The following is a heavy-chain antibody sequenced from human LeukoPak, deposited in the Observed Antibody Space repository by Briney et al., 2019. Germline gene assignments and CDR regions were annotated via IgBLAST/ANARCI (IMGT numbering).Heavy chain of an antibody. Sequence: SETLSLICTVSGGSISSYYWSWIRQPAGKGLEWIGRIYTSGSTNYNPSLKSRVTMSVDTSKNQFSLKLSSVTAADTAVYYCARDSYSSGYSTINYWGQGTLDTVSS. CDR3: ARDSYSSGYSTINY. CDR1: GGSISSYY. J-gene: IGHJ4*02. CDR2: IYTSGST. D-gene: IGHD3-22*01. V-gene: IGHV4-4*07.